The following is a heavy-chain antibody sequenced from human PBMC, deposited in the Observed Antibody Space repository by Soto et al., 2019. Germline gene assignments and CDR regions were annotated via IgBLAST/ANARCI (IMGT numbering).Heavy chain of an antibody. CDR3: ARNVGSSGSSRWFDT. CDR1: GFTLSNYG. Sequence: QVQLVESGGGVVQPGRSLTLSCVASGFTLSNYGMHWVRQAPGKGLEWVAVIWYDGTSTYSADSEKGRFSISRDNSKNTLSLQMSSLRAEDTAVYYCARNVGSSGSSRWFDTWGQGTLVTVSS. D-gene: IGHD3-10*01. J-gene: IGHJ5*02. V-gene: IGHV3-33*01. CDR2: IWYDGTST.